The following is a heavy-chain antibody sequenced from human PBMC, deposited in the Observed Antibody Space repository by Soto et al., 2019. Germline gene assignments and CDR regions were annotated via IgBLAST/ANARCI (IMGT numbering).Heavy chain of an antibody. CDR2: IIPIFDTA. Sequence: QVHLVQSGAEVKKPGSSVKVSCKASGGTFSDYTISWLRQAPGQGPEWMGRIIPIFDTANYAQKFQGRVTITADESTSTAYMELSSLRSEDTAVYYCARDSPLGELSLHQTWFDPWGQGTLVTVSS. V-gene: IGHV1-69*15. D-gene: IGHD3-16*02. CDR3: ARDSPLGELSLHQTWFDP. J-gene: IGHJ5*02. CDR1: GGTFSDYT.